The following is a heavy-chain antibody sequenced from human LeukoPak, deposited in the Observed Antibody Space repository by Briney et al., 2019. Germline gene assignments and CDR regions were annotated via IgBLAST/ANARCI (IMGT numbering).Heavy chain of an antibody. D-gene: IGHD3-22*01. CDR1: GGSFSGYY. V-gene: IGHV4-34*01. Sequence: PSETLSLTCAVYGGSFSGYYSSWIRQPPGKGLEWIGEINHSGSTNYNPSLKSRVTISVDTSKNQFSLKLSSVTAADTAVYYCARAPDYYDSSGYPYYFDYWGQGTLVTVSS. CDR3: ARAPDYYDSSGYPYYFDY. CDR2: INHSGST. J-gene: IGHJ4*02.